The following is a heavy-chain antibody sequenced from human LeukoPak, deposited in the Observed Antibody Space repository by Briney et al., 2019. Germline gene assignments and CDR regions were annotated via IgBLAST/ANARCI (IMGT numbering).Heavy chain of an antibody. CDR2: IWYDGSNK. J-gene: IGHJ4*02. V-gene: IGHV3-33*01. CDR3: ARDIGRKYKIFDY. Sequence: PGRSLRLSCAASGFTFSSYGMHWVRQAPGKGLEWVAVIWYDGSNKYYADSVKGRFTISRDNSKNTLYLQVNSLRAEDTAVYYCARDIGRKYKIFDYWGQGTLVTVSS. CDR1: GFTFSSYG. D-gene: IGHD1-1*01.